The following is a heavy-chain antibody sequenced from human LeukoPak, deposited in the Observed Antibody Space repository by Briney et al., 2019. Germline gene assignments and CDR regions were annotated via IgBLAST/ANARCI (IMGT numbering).Heavy chain of an antibody. CDR1: GGSFSGYY. CDR3: ARGDFKSGSN. D-gene: IGHD3-3*01. Sequence: SETLSLTCAVSGGSFSGYYWSWIRQPPGKGLEWIGEINHSGSTNYNPSLKSRVTISVDTAKNQYSLKVSSVTAADTAVYYCARGDFKSGSNWGQGTLVTVSS. J-gene: IGHJ4*02. CDR2: INHSGST. V-gene: IGHV4-34*01.